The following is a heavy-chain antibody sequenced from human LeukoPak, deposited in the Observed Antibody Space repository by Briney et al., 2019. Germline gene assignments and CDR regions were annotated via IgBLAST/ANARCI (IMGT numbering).Heavy chain of an antibody. V-gene: IGHV3-23*01. CDR1: GFTFISYA. CDR2: ISGSGGST. D-gene: IGHD2-2*01. CDR3: AKPGEYQLPFDY. J-gene: IGHJ4*02. Sequence: GSLILSCSASGFTFISYAMSWVRQAPGKGLEWVSAISGSGGSTYYADSVEGRFTISRDNSKNTLYMQMNSLRAEDTAVYYCAKPGEYQLPFDYWGQGTLVTVSS.